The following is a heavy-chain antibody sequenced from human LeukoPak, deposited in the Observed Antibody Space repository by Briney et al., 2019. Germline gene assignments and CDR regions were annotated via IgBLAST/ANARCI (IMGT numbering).Heavy chain of an antibody. Sequence: GRSLRLSCAASGFTFSSYAMHWVRQAPGKGLEWVAVISYDGSNKYYADSVKGRFTISRDNSKNTLYLQMNSLRAEDTAVYYCARGRAMVRGVIAYWGQGTLVTVSS. D-gene: IGHD3-10*01. CDR2: ISYDGSNK. V-gene: IGHV3-30-3*01. CDR1: GFTFSSYA. J-gene: IGHJ4*02. CDR3: ARGRAMVRGVIAY.